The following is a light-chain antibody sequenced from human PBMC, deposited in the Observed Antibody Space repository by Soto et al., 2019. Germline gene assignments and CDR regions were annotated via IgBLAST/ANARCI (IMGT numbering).Light chain of an antibody. CDR1: QGISSS. V-gene: IGKV1-12*01. CDR2: AAS. Sequence: DIRMAQSPSSVSASVGDRVTITCRASQGISSSLAWHQQKPGKAPKLLIYAASNLQSGVPSRFSGSRSGTDFTLTISSLQPEDFATYFCQQASGFPLTFGQGTKLEI. CDR3: QQASGFPLT. J-gene: IGKJ2*01.